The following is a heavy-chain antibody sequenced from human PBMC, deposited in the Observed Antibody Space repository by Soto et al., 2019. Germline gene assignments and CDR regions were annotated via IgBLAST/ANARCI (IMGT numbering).Heavy chain of an antibody. CDR1: GYTFTSYG. Sequence: QVQLVQSGAEVKKPGASVKVSCKASGYTFTSYGISWVRQAPGQGLEWMGWISAYNGNTKYAQKLQGRVTMTTDTSRSTADMGLRGPSSDDTSVYYCVRVHPGYGATHVDYWGQGTPGTVSS. CDR3: VRVHPGYGATHVDY. J-gene: IGHJ4*02. V-gene: IGHV1-18*01. D-gene: IGHD1-26*01. CDR2: ISAYNGNT.